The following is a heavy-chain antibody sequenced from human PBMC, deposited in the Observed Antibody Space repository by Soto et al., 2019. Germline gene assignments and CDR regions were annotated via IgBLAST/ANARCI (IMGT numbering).Heavy chain of an antibody. V-gene: IGHV1-18*01. J-gene: IGHJ4*02. CDR1: GYIFNNYG. Sequence: ASVKASCTASGYIFNNYGITWVRQEPGQGLEWMGWISANNGHTNYAQKFQGRVTMTTDTSTSTAYMELRSLRSDDTAEYYCARVFGGATPRKAYWGQGTLVTVSS. CDR3: ARVFGGATPRKAY. CDR2: ISANNGHT. D-gene: IGHD3-16*01.